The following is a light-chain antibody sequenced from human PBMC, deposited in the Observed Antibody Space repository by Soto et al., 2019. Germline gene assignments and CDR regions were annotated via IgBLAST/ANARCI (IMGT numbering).Light chain of an antibody. CDR1: SGDVGRYNL. J-gene: IGLJ2*01. CDR3: CSYADYWTLI. V-gene: IGLV2-23*01. Sequence: QSALPQPASVSGSPGQSITISCTGNSGDVGRYNLVSWYRHRPGEAPKLIIYETSKRPSGISNRFSGSKSGNTASLTIHGLQAEDEADYYCCSYADYWTLIFGVGTKVTVL. CDR2: ETS.